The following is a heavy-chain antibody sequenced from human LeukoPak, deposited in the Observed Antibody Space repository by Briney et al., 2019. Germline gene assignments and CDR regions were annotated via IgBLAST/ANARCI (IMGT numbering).Heavy chain of an antibody. Sequence: SQTLSLTCTVSGGSISGGDYYWSWIRQPPGKGLEWIVYSYYSGSTYYNPVLKSRVTISVDTSKNQFYLKLSSVTAADTAVYYCARVKVKGVVGLAFYIWGQGTMVTVSS. D-gene: IGHD3-3*01. CDR1: GGSISGGDYY. CDR2: SYYSGST. J-gene: IGHJ3*02. V-gene: IGHV4-30-4*08. CDR3: ARVKVKGVVGLAFYI.